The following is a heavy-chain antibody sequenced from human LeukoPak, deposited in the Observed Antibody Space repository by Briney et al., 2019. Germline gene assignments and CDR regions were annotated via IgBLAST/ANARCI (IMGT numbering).Heavy chain of an antibody. CDR1: GFTFSTYD. D-gene: IGHD1-7*01. CDR3: ARWKTATTPDY. V-gene: IGHV3-21*01. CDR2: ISSSSTYI. J-gene: IGHJ4*02. Sequence: GGSLRLSCAASGFTFSTYDMNWVRQAPGKGLEWVSSISSSSTYIYYADSVKGRFTISRDNAKNSLYLQMSGLRADDTAVYYCARWKTATTPDYWGQGTLVTVSS.